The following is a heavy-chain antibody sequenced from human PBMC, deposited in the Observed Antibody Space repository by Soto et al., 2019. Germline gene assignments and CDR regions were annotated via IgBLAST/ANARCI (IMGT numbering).Heavy chain of an antibody. CDR3: AKSPIAAAGGNTFGMDV. V-gene: IGHV3-23*01. CDR2: ISGSGGST. D-gene: IGHD6-13*01. CDR1: GFTCSSYG. J-gene: IGHJ6*02. Sequence: EVQLLESGGGLVQPGGSLRLSCRASGFTCSSYGMRWVRQAPGKGLEWVSGISGSGGSTNNAGSVKGRFTISRDNSKNTLFLQMNSLRVEDTAVYYCAKSPIAAAGGNTFGMDVWGQGPKVTVSS.